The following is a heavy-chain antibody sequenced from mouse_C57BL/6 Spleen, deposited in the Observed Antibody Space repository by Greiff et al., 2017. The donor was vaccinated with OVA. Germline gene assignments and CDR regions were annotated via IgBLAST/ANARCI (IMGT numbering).Heavy chain of an antibody. D-gene: IGHD2-4*01. CDR1: GFNIKDDY. CDR3: TTILYYEYDRFAY. J-gene: IGHJ3*01. CDR2: IDPENGDT. Sequence: EVQLQQSGAELVRPGASVKLSCTASGFNIKDDYMHWVKQRPEQGLEWIGWIDPENGDTEYASKFQGKATITAATSSNTAYLQLSSLTSEDTAVYYCTTILYYEYDRFAYWGQGTLVTVSA. V-gene: IGHV14-4*01.